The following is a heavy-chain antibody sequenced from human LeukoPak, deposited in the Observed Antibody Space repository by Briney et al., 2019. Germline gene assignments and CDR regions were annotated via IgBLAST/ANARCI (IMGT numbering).Heavy chain of an antibody. Sequence: SETLSLTCTVSGGSISSYYWSWIRQPPGKGLEWIGYIYYSGSTNYNPSLKSRVTISVDTSKNQFSLKLSSVTAADTAVYYCARAPRHYYDSSGYYYYFDYWGQGTLVTVSS. J-gene: IGHJ4*02. CDR3: ARAPRHYYDSSGYYYYFDY. V-gene: IGHV4-59*01. D-gene: IGHD3-22*01. CDR1: GGSISSYY. CDR2: IYYSGST.